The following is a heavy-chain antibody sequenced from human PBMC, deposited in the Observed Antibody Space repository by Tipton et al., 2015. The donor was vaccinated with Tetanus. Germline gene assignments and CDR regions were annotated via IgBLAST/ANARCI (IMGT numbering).Heavy chain of an antibody. CDR1: GYDFTNYW. Sequence: VQLVQSGAEVKKPGESLKISCKASGYDFTNYWIGWVRQMPGKGLEWMGIIYPDDSDTRYSPSFQGQVTISADEPISTAYLQWSSLKASDTAMYYCATLSNFYFDYWGQGTLVTVSS. D-gene: IGHD1-1*01. V-gene: IGHV5-51*01. CDR2: IYPDDSDT. CDR3: ATLSNFYFDY. J-gene: IGHJ4*02.